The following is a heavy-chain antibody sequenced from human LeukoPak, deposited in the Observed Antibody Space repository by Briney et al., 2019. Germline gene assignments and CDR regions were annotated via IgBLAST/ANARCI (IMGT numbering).Heavy chain of an antibody. Sequence: KSLETLSLTCTVSGGSISSSSYYWGWIRQPPGKGLEWNGSIYYSGSTYYNPSLKSRVTISVDTSKNQFSLKLSSVTAADTAVYYCARVDRSDAFDIWGQGTMVTVSS. J-gene: IGHJ3*02. CDR2: IYYSGST. CDR3: ARVDRSDAFDI. CDR1: GGSISSSSYY. V-gene: IGHV4-39*01.